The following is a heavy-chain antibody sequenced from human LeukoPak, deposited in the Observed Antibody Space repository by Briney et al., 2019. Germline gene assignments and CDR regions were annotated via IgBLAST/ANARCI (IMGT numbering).Heavy chain of an antibody. Sequence: SETLSLTCTVSGGSISGYYWSWIRQPPGKGLEWIGEINHSGSTNYNPSLKSRVTISVDTSKNQFSLKLSSVTAADTAVYYCARRLRYFDWPTIDYWGQGTLVTVSS. V-gene: IGHV4-34*01. CDR2: INHSGST. CDR1: GGSISGYY. CDR3: ARRLRYFDWPTIDY. D-gene: IGHD3-9*01. J-gene: IGHJ4*02.